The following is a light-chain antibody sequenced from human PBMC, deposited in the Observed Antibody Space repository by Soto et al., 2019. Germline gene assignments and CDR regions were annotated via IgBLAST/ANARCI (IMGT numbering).Light chain of an antibody. J-gene: IGKJ3*01. CDR2: WAS. CDR1: QSVLYSSNNKNY. CDR3: NQYYTTPLT. V-gene: IGKV4-1*01. Sequence: DIVMTQSPDSLAVSLGERTTINCRSSQSVLYSSNNKNYLAWYQQKPGQPTKLLIYWASTRESGVPDRFSGSGSGTDFNLTISSLQPEYVAVYYCNQYYTTPLTFGPGNKVDIE.